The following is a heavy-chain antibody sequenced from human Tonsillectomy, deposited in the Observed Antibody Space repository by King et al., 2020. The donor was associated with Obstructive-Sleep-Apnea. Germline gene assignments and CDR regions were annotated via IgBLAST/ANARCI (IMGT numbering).Heavy chain of an antibody. Sequence: VQLVESGGGVVQPGRSLRLSCAASGFTFSSYGMHWVRQAPGKGLEWVAVISYDGSNKYYADSVKGRFTISRDNSKNTLYLQMNSLRAEDTAVYYCAKCYNSGSYYNGPRGWGQGTLVTVSS. J-gene: IGHJ4*02. CDR3: AKCYNSGSYYNGPRG. D-gene: IGHD3-10*01. V-gene: IGHV3-30*18. CDR2: ISYDGSNK. CDR1: GFTFSSYG.